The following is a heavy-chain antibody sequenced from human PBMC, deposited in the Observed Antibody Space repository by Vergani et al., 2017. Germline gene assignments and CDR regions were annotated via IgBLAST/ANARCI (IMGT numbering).Heavy chain of an antibody. V-gene: IGHV3-33*01. D-gene: IGHD6-13*01. J-gene: IGHJ4*02. Sequence: QVQLVESGGGVVQPGRSLRLSCAASGFTFSSYGMHWVRQAPGKGLEWVAVIWYDGSNKYYADSVKGRFTISRDNSKITLYLQMNSLRAEDTAVYYCARVSSNPSYSSSPLDYWGQGTLVTVSS. CDR3: ARVSSNPSYSSSPLDY. CDR2: IWYDGSNK. CDR1: GFTFSSYG.